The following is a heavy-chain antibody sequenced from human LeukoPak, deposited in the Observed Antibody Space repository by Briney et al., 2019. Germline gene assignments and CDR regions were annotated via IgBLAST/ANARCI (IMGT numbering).Heavy chain of an antibody. CDR3: TTVSQMYGDYESFDY. CDR2: IRSKTDGGTT. CDR1: GFTFSNAW. Sequence: GGSLRLYCAASGFTFSNAWMSWVRQAPGKGLEWVGRIRSKTDGGTTDYAAPVKGRFTISRDDSKNTLYLQMNSLKTEDTAVYYCTTVSQMYGDYESFDYWGQGPLVTVSS. D-gene: IGHD4-17*01. J-gene: IGHJ4*02. V-gene: IGHV3-15*01.